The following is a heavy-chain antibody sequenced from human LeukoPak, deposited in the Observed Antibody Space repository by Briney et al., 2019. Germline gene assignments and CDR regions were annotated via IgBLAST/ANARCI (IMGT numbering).Heavy chain of an antibody. D-gene: IGHD4-17*01. V-gene: IGHV4-59*01. CDR3: ATLASYGDDAFDI. J-gene: IGHJ3*02. CDR1: GGSISSYY. Sequence: PSETLSLTYTVSGGSISSYYWSWIRQPPGKGLEWIGYIYYSGSTNYNPSLKSRVTISVDTSKNQFSLKLSSVTAADTAVYYCATLASYGDDAFDIWGQGTMVTVSS. CDR2: IYYSGST.